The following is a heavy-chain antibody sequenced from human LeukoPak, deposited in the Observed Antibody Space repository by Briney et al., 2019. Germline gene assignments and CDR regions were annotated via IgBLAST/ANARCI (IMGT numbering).Heavy chain of an antibody. CDR1: GGSISSSSYY. Sequence: PSETLSLTCTVSGGSISSSSYYWGWIRQPPGKGLEWIGSMYYSGSTYFNPSVKSRVTISVDTSKNQFSLELSSVTAADTAVYYCARGGITMVRGVWRRETTLENWFDPWGQGTLVTVSS. CDR3: ARGGITMVRGVWRRETTLENWFDP. D-gene: IGHD3-10*01. CDR2: MYYSGST. J-gene: IGHJ5*02. V-gene: IGHV4-39*07.